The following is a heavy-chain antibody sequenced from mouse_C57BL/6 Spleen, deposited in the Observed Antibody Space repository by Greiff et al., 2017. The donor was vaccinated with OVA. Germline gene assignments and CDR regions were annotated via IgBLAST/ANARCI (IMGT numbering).Heavy chain of an antibody. Sequence: QVQLQQSGAELVKPGASVKLSCKASGYTFTSYWMQWVKQRPGQGLEWIGEIDPSDSYTNYNQKFKGKATLTVDTSSSTAYMQLSSLTSEDSAVYYCARRDYSSWYFDVWGTGTTVTVSS. CDR2: IDPSDSYT. V-gene: IGHV1-50*01. CDR1: GYTFTSYW. D-gene: IGHD2-12*01. J-gene: IGHJ1*03. CDR3: ARRDYSSWYFDV.